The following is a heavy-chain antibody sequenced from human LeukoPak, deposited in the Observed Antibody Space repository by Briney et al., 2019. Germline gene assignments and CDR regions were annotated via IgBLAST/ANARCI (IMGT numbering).Heavy chain of an antibody. CDR1: GFSFSSYA. CDR2: ITGRGDHT. D-gene: IGHD1-26*01. CDR3: AKGLGLAIVSTLER. V-gene: IGHV3-23*01. J-gene: IGHJ4*02. Sequence: GGSLSLSCVVSGFSFSSYAMTWVRQAPGKGLEWVSGITGRGDHTYYAGSAEGRFTISRDNFKNTVFLEMNSLRDEDTAVYYCAKGLGLAIVSTLERWGQGTLVTLSS.